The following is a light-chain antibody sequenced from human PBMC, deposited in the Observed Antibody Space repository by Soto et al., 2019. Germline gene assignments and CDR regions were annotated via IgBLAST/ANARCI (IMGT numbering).Light chain of an antibody. CDR3: QQYGSSPRT. CDR1: QSVSSSY. J-gene: IGKJ1*01. CDR2: GAS. Sequence: PPPPVTLSLSPGERTTLSCRASQSVSSSYLAWYQQKPGQAPRLLIYGASSRATGIPDRFSGSGSGTDFTLTFSRLEPEDFAVYYCQQYGSSPRTFGQGTKVDIK. V-gene: IGKV3-20*01.